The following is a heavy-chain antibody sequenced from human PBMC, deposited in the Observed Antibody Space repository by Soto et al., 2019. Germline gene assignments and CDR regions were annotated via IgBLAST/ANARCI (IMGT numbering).Heavy chain of an antibody. J-gene: IGHJ4*02. V-gene: IGHV4-39*01. Sequence: QLQLQESGPGLVKPSETLSLTCTVSGGSISSSSYYWGWIRQPPGKGLEWIGSVYYSGSTYYNPSLTSRVTLSLDTSNNHFSLTLSSVTAADTAVYYCARHRAHFRFQDWFGAYYFDYWGQGTLVTVSS. CDR1: GGSISSSSYY. CDR2: VYYSGST. D-gene: IGHD3-10*01. CDR3: ARHRAHFRFQDWFGAYYFDY.